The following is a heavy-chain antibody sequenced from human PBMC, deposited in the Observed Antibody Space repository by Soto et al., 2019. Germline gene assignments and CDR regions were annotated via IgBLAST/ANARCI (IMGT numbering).Heavy chain of an antibody. V-gene: IGHV4-59*01. CDR1: GGSISSYY. D-gene: IGHD2-2*01. J-gene: IGHJ6*02. CDR3: ARGMSTVVVAAAPYYYYGMDI. Sequence: PSETLSLTCTVSGGSISSYYWSWIRRTPGKGLEWIGYIYYRGSTNYNPSLKRRVTISVDTSKNQVSLKLSSVPAADTAVYYCARGMSTVVVAAAPYYYYGMDIWGQGTTVTVSS. CDR2: IYYRGST.